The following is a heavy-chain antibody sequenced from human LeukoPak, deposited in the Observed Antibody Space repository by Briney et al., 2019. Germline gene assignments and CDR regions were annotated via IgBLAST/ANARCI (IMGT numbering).Heavy chain of an antibody. J-gene: IGHJ3*02. Sequence: ASVKVSCKASGYTFTSYGISWVRQAPGQGLEWMGWISAYNGNTNYAQKLQGRVTMTTDTSTSTAYMELRSLRSDDTAVYYCARRALYYYDTRGAFDIWGQGTMVTVSS. V-gene: IGHV1-18*01. CDR1: GYTFTSYG. D-gene: IGHD3-22*01. CDR3: ARRALYYYDTRGAFDI. CDR2: ISAYNGNT.